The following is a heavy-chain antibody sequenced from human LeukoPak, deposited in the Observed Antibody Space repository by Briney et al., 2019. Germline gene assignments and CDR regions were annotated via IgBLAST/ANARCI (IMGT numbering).Heavy chain of an antibody. Sequence: GGSLRLSCAASGFTFNSYGIHWVRQAPGKGLKWVAVISYDGSNKYYADSVKGRFTISRDNSKNTLYLQMNSLRAEDTAVYYCARGYDSSGYGADYWGQGTLVTVSS. CDR3: ARGYDSSGYGADY. CDR2: ISYDGSNK. D-gene: IGHD3-22*01. CDR1: GFTFNSYG. V-gene: IGHV3-30*03. J-gene: IGHJ4*02.